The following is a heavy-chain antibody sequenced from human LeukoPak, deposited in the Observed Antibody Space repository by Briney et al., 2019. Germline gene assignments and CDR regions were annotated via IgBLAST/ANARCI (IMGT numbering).Heavy chain of an antibody. V-gene: IGHV2-5*01. CDR3: AHRAILFRAFDI. CDR1: GFSFSTSGVG. D-gene: IGHD2-21*01. Sequence: SGPTLVIPTSTHLLTCTFSGFSFSTSGVGVGWIRQPPGKALEWLALIYWNDDKRYSRSLKSRLTITKDTSKNRVVLTMTNMDPVDTATYYCAHRAILFRAFDIWGQGTMVTVSS. CDR2: IYWNDDK. J-gene: IGHJ3*02.